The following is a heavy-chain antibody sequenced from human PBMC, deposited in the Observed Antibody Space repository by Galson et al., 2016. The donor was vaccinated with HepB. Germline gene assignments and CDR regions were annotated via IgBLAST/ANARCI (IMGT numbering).Heavy chain of an antibody. CDR2: IKVDGSEK. Sequence: SLRLSCAASGFTFSSYWMSWVRQAPGKGLEWVANIKVDGSEKSYVDSVKGRFTISRDNAKNSLYLQMNSLRAEDTAVYYCATGYYHDSSGYYHHFDYWGQGTLVTVSS. J-gene: IGHJ4*02. CDR1: GFTFSSYW. V-gene: IGHV3-7*01. D-gene: IGHD3-22*01. CDR3: ATGYYHDSSGYYHHFDY.